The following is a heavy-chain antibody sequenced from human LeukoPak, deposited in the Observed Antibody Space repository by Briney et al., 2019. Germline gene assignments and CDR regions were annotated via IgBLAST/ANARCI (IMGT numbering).Heavy chain of an antibody. CDR2: INPNSGGT. J-gene: IGHJ5*02. V-gene: IGHV1-2*06. D-gene: IGHD2-2*01. CDR1: GYTFTGYY. CDR3: ARGLYCSSTSCYYWFDP. Sequence: GASVKVSCKPSGYTFTGYYMHWVRQAPGQGIEWMGRINPNSGGTNYAQKFQGRVTMTRDTSISTAYMELSRLRSDDTAVYYCARGLYCSSTSCYYWFDPWGQGTLVTVSS.